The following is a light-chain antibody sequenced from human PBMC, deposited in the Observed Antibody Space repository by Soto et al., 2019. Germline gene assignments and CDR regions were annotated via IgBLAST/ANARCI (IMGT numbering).Light chain of an antibody. CDR3: AAWDDSLNGYV. Sequence: QPVLTQAPSASGTPGQGVTISCSGSNSNIGSHTVNWYQQLPGTAPKLLIYSNNQRPSGVPDRFSGSGSGTSASLAISGLQSEDEADYYCAAWDDSLNGYVFGTGTKLTVL. V-gene: IGLV1-44*01. J-gene: IGLJ1*01. CDR2: SNN. CDR1: NSNIGSHT.